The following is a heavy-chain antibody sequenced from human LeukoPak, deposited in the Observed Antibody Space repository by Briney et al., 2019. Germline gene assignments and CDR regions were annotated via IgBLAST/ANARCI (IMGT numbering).Heavy chain of an antibody. J-gene: IGHJ5*02. CDR1: GYTFTGYY. V-gene: IGHV1-2*02. CDR2: INPNSGGT. CDR3: ARGAAIAARRRNWFDP. Sequence: ASVKVSCKASGYTFTGYYMHWVRQDPGQGLEWLGWINPNSGGTNYALKFQGRVTMTRDTSISTAYMELSRLRSDDTAVYYCARGAAIAARRRNWFDPWGQGTLVTVSS. D-gene: IGHD6-6*01.